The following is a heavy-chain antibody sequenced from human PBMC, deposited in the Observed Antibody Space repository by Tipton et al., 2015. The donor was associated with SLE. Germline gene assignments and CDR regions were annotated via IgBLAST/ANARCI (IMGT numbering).Heavy chain of an antibody. CDR1: GGSISDNH. D-gene: IGHD5-24*01. V-gene: IGHV4-4*07. CDR3: ARKMSNYYGMDV. Sequence: TLSLTCTVSGGSISDNHWSWIRQPAGKGLEWIGHMYTSGSTNYNPSLKSRVTMSVDTSKKQFSLKLDSVTAADTAVYYCARKMSNYYGMDVWGQGTTVTVSS. CDR2: MYTSGST. J-gene: IGHJ6*02.